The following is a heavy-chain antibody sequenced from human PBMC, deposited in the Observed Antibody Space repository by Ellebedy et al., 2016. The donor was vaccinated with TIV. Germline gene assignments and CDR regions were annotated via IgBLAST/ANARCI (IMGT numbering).Heavy chain of an antibody. CDR2: IIPIFGTA. J-gene: IGHJ4*02. CDR3: ARDYDRGYNERHFDY. Sequence: ASVKVSCKASGGTFSSYAVSWVRQAPGQGLEWMGGIIPIFGTANYAQKFQGRVTITADESTSTAYMELSSLRSEDTAVYYCARDYDRGYNERHFDYWGQGTLVTVSS. CDR1: GGTFSSYA. V-gene: IGHV1-69*13. D-gene: IGHD5-24*01.